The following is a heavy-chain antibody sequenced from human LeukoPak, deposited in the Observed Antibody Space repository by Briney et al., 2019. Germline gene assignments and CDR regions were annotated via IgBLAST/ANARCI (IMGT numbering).Heavy chain of an antibody. D-gene: IGHD1-26*01. J-gene: IGHJ4*02. V-gene: IGHV3-23*01. Sequence: GGSLRLSCAASGFTFSNAWMSWVRQAPGKGLEWVSAISGSGGSTYYADSVKGRFTISRDNSKNTLYLQMNSLRAEDTAVYYCAKGRRGGGSYLHFDYWGQGTLVTVSS. CDR2: ISGSGGST. CDR1: GFTFSNAW. CDR3: AKGRRGGGSYLHFDY.